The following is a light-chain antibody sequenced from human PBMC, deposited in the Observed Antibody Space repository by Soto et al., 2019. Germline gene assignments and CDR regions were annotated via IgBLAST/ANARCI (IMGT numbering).Light chain of an antibody. CDR1: SSDVGGYNY. V-gene: IGLV2-14*01. J-gene: IGLJ2*01. CDR2: WVT. CDR3: SSYTSSTTLSVV. Sequence: QAVLTQPASVSGSPGQSITISCTGTSSDVGGYNYVSWYQQHPGKAPKLMIYWVTNRPSGVSNRFSGSKSGNTASLTISGLQAEDEADYYCSSYTSSTTLSVVFGGGTKVTVL.